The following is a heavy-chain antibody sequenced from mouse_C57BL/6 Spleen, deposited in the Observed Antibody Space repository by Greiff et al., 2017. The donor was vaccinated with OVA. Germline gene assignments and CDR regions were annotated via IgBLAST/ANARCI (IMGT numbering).Heavy chain of an antibody. CDR1: GYTFTSYW. J-gene: IGHJ1*03. V-gene: IGHV1-50*01. CDR2: IDPSDSYT. CDR3: ARGRGCDV. D-gene: IGHD3-3*01. Sequence: VQLQQSGAELVKPGASVKLSCKASGYTFTSYWMQWVKQRPGQGLEWIGEIDPSDSYTNYNQKFKGKATLTVDTSSSTAYMQLRSLTSEDSAVYYCARGRGCDVWGTGTTVTVSS.